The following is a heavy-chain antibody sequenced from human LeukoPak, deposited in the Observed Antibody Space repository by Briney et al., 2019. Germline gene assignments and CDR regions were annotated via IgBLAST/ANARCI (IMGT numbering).Heavy chain of an antibody. Sequence: PGGSLRLSCAASGFTFSSYAMSWVRQAPGKGLEWVSAISGSGGSTYYADSVKGRFTISRDNSKNTLYLQMNSLRAEDTAVYYCAKDWGPEYYYGSGSPGFWGQGTLVTVSS. V-gene: IGHV3-23*01. CDR1: GFTFSSYA. J-gene: IGHJ4*02. CDR2: ISGSGGST. D-gene: IGHD3-10*01. CDR3: AKDWGPEYYYGSGSPGF.